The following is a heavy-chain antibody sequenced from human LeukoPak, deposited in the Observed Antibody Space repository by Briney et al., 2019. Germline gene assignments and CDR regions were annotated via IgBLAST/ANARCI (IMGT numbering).Heavy chain of an antibody. CDR1: GFTFSNYW. CDR3: ASRNWNYFN. D-gene: IGHD1-7*01. Sequence: GGSLRLSCAASGFTFSNYWMSWVRQAPGKGREWVANIKKDGSEKYYVDSVKGRFTISRDNAKNSLYLKMNSLRAEDTAVYYCASRNWNYFNWGQGTLVTVSS. J-gene: IGHJ4*02. V-gene: IGHV3-7*01. CDR2: IKKDGSEK.